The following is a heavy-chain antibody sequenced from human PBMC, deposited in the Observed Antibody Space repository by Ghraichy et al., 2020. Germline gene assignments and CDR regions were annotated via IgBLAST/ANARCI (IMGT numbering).Heavy chain of an antibody. V-gene: IGHV3-66*01. Sequence: GGSLRLSCAASGFTVSSNYMSWVRQAPGKGLEWVSVIYSGGSTYYADSVKGRFTISRDNSKNTLYLQMNSLRAEDTAVYYWARSVLRYFDWSFDYWGQGTLVTVSS. CDR3: ARSVLRYFDWSFDY. D-gene: IGHD3-9*01. J-gene: IGHJ4*02. CDR2: IYSGGST. CDR1: GFTVSSNY.